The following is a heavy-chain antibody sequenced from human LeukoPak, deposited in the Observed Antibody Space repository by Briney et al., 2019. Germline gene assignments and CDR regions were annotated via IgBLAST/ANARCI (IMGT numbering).Heavy chain of an antibody. CDR3: AQGVGFGPRGTFYFDY. CDR1: GFTFSSHA. D-gene: IGHD3-10*01. CDR2: ISYDGSNK. J-gene: IGHJ4*02. Sequence: GRSLRLSCAASGFTFSSHAMHWVRQAPGKGLEWVAVISYDGSNKYYADSVKGRFTISRDNSKNTLSLQMNSLRGEHTAVYYCAQGVGFGPRGTFYFDYWGQGTLVTVSS. V-gene: IGHV3-30*18.